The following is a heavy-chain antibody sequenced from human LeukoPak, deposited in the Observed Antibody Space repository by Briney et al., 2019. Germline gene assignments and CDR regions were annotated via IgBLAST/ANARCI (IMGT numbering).Heavy chain of an antibody. V-gene: IGHV4-61*02. CDR1: GGSISSGSYY. D-gene: IGHD3-22*01. J-gene: IGHJ4*02. CDR2: IYTSGST. CDR3: ARVTSGGYLDS. Sequence: SETLSLTCTVSGGSISSGSYYWSWIRQPAGKGLEWIGRIYTSGSTNYNPSLKSRISISVDTSKNQFSLKLNSVTAADTAVYYCARVTSGGYLDSWGQGTLVTVSS.